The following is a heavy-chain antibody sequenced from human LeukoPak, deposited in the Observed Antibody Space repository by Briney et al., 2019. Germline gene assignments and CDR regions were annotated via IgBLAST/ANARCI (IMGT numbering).Heavy chain of an antibody. CDR3: ARARYQLVLGGFDI. D-gene: IGHD2-2*01. V-gene: IGHV1-2*02. J-gene: IGHJ3*02. CDR1: GYTFTAYY. Sequence: ASVKVSCKASGYTFTAYYMHWVRQAPGQGLEWMGWINPNSGGTNYAQKFQGRVTMTRDTSISTAYMELSRLRSDDTAVYYCARARYQLVLGGFDIWGQGTMVTVSS. CDR2: INPNSGGT.